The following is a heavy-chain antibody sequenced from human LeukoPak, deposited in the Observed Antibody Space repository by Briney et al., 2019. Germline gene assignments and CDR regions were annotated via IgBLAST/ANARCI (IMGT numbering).Heavy chain of an antibody. D-gene: IGHD2-8*01. CDR3: ARGLNYYFDY. V-gene: IGHV4-59*11. Sequence: SETLSLTCTVSGGSISSHYWSWIRQPPGKGLEWIGYIYYSGSTNYNPSLKSRVTISVDTSKNQFSLKLSSVTAADTAVYYCARGLNYYFDYWGQGTLVTVSS. CDR1: GGSISSHY. CDR2: IYYSGST. J-gene: IGHJ4*02.